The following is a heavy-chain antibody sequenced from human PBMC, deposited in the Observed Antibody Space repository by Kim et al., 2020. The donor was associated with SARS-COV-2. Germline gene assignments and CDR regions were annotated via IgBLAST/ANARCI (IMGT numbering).Heavy chain of an antibody. J-gene: IGHJ6*02. V-gene: IGHV3-7*01. CDR2: INQDGSEK. CDR1: GFTFSSHW. CDR3: VRVPIGDYYGMDV. Sequence: GGSLRLSCAASGFTFSSHWMSWVRQAPGKGLEWVANINQDGSEKSYVDSVKGRFTISRDNAKNSLYLQMNSLRAEDMAMFYCVRVPIGDYYGMDVWGRGTTVTVSS.